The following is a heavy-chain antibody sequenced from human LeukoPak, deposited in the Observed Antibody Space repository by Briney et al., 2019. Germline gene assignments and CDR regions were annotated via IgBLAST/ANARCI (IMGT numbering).Heavy chain of an antibody. J-gene: IGHJ4*02. CDR1: GVSISNYY. CDR3: ATKKTTPRSGFDY. V-gene: IGHV4-59*01. CDR2: IYFIGNT. Sequence: PSETLSLTCAVSGVSISNYYLSWIRQPPGKGLEWIWHIYFIGNTNYNASLKSRVTISLDTSKNHFPLKLTSVTAADTPIYYCATKKTTPRSGFDYWGQGTLVTVSS. D-gene: IGHD6-25*01.